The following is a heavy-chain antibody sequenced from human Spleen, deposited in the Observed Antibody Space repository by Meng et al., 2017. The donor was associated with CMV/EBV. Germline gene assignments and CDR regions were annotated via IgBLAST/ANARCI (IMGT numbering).Heavy chain of an antibody. V-gene: IGHV4-30-4*08. CDR1: GGSISSGSYY. D-gene: IGHD4-17*01. CDR2: IYYSGST. J-gene: IGHJ5*02. Sequence: QVQLPGSGPGLVKPSQTLSLTCTVSGGSISSGSYYWSWIRQPPGKGLEWIGYIYYSGSTYYNPSLKSRVTISVDTSKNQFSLKLSSVTAADTAVYYCATEPRNPLYGDYFNWFDPWGQGTLVTVSS. CDR3: ATEPRNPLYGDYFNWFDP.